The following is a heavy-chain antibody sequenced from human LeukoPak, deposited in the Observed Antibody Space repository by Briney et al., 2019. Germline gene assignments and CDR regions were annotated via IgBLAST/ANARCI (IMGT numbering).Heavy chain of an antibody. D-gene: IGHD6-19*01. J-gene: IGHJ4*02. V-gene: IGHV3-23*01. CDR2: ISGGGITT. CDR1: GFTFSNYA. Sequence: GGSLRLSCAASGFTFSNYAMSWVRQAPGKGLEWVSTISGGGITTYYADSAKGRFTISRDNSRNTMFLQMNSLRADDTAVYYCPRQSYASGWNPFDYWGQGILVTVSS. CDR3: PRQSYASGWNPFDY.